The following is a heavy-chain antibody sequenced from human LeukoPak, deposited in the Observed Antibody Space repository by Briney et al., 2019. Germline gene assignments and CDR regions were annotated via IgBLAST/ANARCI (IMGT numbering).Heavy chain of an antibody. Sequence: PSETLSLTCTVSGGSISSSSYYWGWIRQPPGKGLEWTGSIYYSGSTYYNPSLKSRVTISVDTSKNQFSLKLSSVTAADTAVYYCAREAPMVRGEYAFDIWGQGTMVTVSS. CDR3: AREAPMVRGEYAFDI. V-gene: IGHV4-39*07. D-gene: IGHD3-10*01. CDR2: IYYSGST. J-gene: IGHJ3*02. CDR1: GGSISSSSYY.